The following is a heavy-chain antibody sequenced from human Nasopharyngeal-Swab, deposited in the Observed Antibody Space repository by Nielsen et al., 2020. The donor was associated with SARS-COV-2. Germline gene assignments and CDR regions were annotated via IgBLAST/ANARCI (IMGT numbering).Heavy chain of an antibody. Sequence: GESLKISCKGSGYSFTSYWIGWVRQMPGKGLEWMGIIYPGDSDTRYSPSFQGQVTISADKSISTAYLQWSSLKASDTAMYYCARGDEIAAADYWFDPWGQGTLVTVSS. V-gene: IGHV5-51*01. CDR3: ARGDEIAAADYWFDP. D-gene: IGHD6-13*01. CDR2: IYPGDSDT. CDR1: GYSFTSYW. J-gene: IGHJ5*02.